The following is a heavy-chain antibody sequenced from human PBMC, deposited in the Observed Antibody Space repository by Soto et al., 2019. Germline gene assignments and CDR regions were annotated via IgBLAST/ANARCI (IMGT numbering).Heavy chain of an antibody. V-gene: IGHV1-3*01. CDR2: INAGNGNT. D-gene: IGHD6-13*01. CDR3: ARGTRIAAAGKNFDY. Sequence: ASVKVSCKASGYTFTSYAMHWVRQAPGQRLEWMGWINAGNGNTKYSQKFQGRVTITRDTSASTAYMELSSLRSEDTAVYYCARGTRIAAAGKNFDYWGQGTLVTVSS. CDR1: GYTFTSYA. J-gene: IGHJ4*02.